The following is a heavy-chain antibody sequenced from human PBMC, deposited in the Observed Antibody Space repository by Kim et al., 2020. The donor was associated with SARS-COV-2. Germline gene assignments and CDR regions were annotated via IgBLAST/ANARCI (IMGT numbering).Heavy chain of an antibody. Sequence: QRFQGRVTMTEDTTTDTAYMELSSLRSEDTAVYYCATSAAAGRLYWFDPWGQGTLVTVSS. CDR3: ATSAAAGRLYWFDP. J-gene: IGHJ5*02. V-gene: IGHV1-24*01. D-gene: IGHD6-13*01.